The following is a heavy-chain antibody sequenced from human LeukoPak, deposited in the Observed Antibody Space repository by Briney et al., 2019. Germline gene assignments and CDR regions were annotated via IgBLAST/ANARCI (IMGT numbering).Heavy chain of an antibody. Sequence: GGSLRLSCAASGFSFSSYWMHWVRQAPGKGLVWVSRINSDGSSTTYADSVKGRFTISRDNSKNTVYLQMNSLRAEDTAVYYCAKDRLAWSSGFDYWGQGTLVTVSS. CDR1: GFSFSSYW. CDR2: INSDGSST. V-gene: IGHV3-74*01. D-gene: IGHD3-10*01. CDR3: AKDRLAWSSGFDY. J-gene: IGHJ4*02.